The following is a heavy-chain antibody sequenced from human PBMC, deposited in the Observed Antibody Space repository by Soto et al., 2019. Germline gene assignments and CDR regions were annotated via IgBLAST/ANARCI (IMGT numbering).Heavy chain of an antibody. CDR1: GFTFDDYT. J-gene: IGHJ4*02. CDR3: AKDRGGENVPWSCCDY. D-gene: IGHD2-15*01. V-gene: IGHV3-43*01. Sequence: GSLRLSCAASGFTFDDYTMHWVRQAPGKGLEWVSLISWDGGSTYYADSVKGRFTISRDNSKNSMYLKKNSMRTEDTALYYFAKDRGGENVPWSCCDYWGQGTRVTVSS. CDR2: ISWDGGST.